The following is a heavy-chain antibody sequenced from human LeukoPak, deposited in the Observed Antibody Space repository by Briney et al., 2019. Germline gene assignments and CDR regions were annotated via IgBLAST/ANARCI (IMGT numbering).Heavy chain of an antibody. J-gene: IGHJ4*02. Sequence: PGGSLRLSCAASGFTLSSYSMNWVRQAPGKGLEWVSSISSSSSYIYYADSVKGRFTISRDNAKNSLYLQMNSLRAEDTAVYYCARDKVVGATHFDYWGQGVLVTVSS. V-gene: IGHV3-21*06. CDR2: ISSSSSYI. CDR3: ARDKVVGATHFDY. CDR1: GFTLSSYS. D-gene: IGHD1-26*01.